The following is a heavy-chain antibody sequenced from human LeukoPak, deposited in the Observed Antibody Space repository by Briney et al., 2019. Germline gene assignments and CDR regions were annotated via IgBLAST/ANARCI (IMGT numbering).Heavy chain of an antibody. CDR3: ARERGPGWFDA. CDR1: GFAVRSNY. V-gene: IGHV3-66*02. CDR2: IYSTGTT. D-gene: IGHD1-26*01. J-gene: IGHJ5*02. Sequence: PGGSLRLSCAVSGFAVRSNYVSWVRQAPGKGLEWVSVIYSTGTTFYADSVKGRFTISRDESKNTAFLQMNSLQPDDKAVIFCARERGPGWFDAWGEGTLVTVSS.